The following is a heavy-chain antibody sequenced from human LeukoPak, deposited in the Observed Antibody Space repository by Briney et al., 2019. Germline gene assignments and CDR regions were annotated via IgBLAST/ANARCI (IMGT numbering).Heavy chain of an antibody. CDR2: INPTGGNT. CDR3: ARGRGYDFWSGYSTNWFDP. Sequence: ASVKVSCKASGYTFTSYYMHWVRQAPGQGLEWMGLINPTGGNTGYAQKFQGRVTITRNTSISTAYMELSSLRSEDTAVYYCARGRGYDFWSGYSTNWFDPWGQGTLVTVSS. V-gene: IGHV1-8*01. CDR1: GYTFTSYY. J-gene: IGHJ5*02. D-gene: IGHD3-3*01.